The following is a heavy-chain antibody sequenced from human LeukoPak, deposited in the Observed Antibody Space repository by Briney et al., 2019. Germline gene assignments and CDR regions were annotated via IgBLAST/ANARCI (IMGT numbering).Heavy chain of an antibody. J-gene: IGHJ2*01. CDR2: IYYSGST. V-gene: IGHV4-31*03. CDR3: ARDLPPRYFDL. Sequence: SETLSLTCTVSGGSISSGGYHWSWIRQHPGKGLEWIGYIYYSGSTYYNPSLKSRVTISVDTSKNQFSLKLSSVTAADTAVYYCARDLPPRYFDLWGRGTLVTVSS. CDR1: GGSISSGGYH.